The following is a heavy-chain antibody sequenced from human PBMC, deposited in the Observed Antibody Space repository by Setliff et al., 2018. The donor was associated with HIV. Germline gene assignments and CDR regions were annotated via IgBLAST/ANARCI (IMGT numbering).Heavy chain of an antibody. Sequence: SETLSLTCTVSGDSITSHYWSWIRQPAGKGLEWIGRIYSSGRTTYNPPLKSRFTMALDTSRNEVSLKVSSVTAADAAVYYCARDHPHGGWFSTSWDYYYMDVWGKGTTVTVSS. CDR2: IYSSGRT. CDR1: GDSITSHY. D-gene: IGHD3-10*01. CDR3: ARDHPHGGWFSTSWDYYYMDV. J-gene: IGHJ6*03. V-gene: IGHV4-4*07.